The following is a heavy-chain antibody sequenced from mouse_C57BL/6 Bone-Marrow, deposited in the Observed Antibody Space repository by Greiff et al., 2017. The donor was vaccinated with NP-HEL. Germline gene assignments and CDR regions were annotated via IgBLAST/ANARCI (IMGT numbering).Heavy chain of an antibody. Sequence: QVQLQQSGAELARPGASVKLSCKASGYTFTSYGISWVKQRTGQGLEWIGEIYPRSGNTYYNEKLKGKATLTADKSSRTAYLELRSLTSEDSAVYFCVRQDMGRLRPAWFAYWGQGTLVTVSA. V-gene: IGHV1-81*01. D-gene: IGHD2-4*01. CDR1: GYTFTSYG. CDR2: IYPRSGNT. CDR3: VRQDMGRLRPAWFAY. J-gene: IGHJ3*01.